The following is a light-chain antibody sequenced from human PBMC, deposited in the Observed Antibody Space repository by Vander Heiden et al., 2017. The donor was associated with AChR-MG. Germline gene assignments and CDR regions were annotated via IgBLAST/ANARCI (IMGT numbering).Light chain of an antibody. CDR2: AAS. CDR3: QKYDSPPLT. Sequence: DIQMPQSPSSLTASVGDKVTITCLASQGIFNYLAWYQQRPGKVPQLLINAASTLQSGVSSRFSGSGSGTEFTLTIRSLQPEDVATYYCQKYDSPPLTFGGGTKVELK. CDR1: QGIFNY. J-gene: IGKJ4*01. V-gene: IGKV1-27*01.